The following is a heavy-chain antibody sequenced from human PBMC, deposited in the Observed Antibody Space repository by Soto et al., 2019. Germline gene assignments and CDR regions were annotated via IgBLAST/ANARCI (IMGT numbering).Heavy chain of an antibody. CDR3: ARHGSNSGSYSEYFQH. V-gene: IGHV4-39*01. Sequence: QLQLQESGPGLVKPSETLSLTCTVSGGSISSSSYYWGWIRQPPGKGLEWIGSIYHSGTTYYNSSLTSRVTISVDTSRNQFSRKLSSVTDADTAVYYCARHGSNSGSYSEYFQHWGQGTLVTVSS. D-gene: IGHD1-26*01. J-gene: IGHJ1*01. CDR2: IYHSGTT. CDR1: GGSISSSSYY.